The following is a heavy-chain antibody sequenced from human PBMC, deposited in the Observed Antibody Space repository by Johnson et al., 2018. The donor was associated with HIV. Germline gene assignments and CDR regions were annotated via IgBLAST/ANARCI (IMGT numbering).Heavy chain of an antibody. CDR3: ARDHSSGPDAFDI. Sequence: VQLVESGGGVVQPGRSLRLSCAASGFTFSSYWMHWVRQAPGKGLVWVSRINSDGSSTSYADSVKGRFTISRDNSKNTLYLQMNSLRAEETAVFYCARDHSSGPDAFDIWGQGTMVTVSS. J-gene: IGHJ3*02. CDR1: GFTFSSYW. CDR2: INSDGSST. V-gene: IGHV3-74*01. D-gene: IGHD6-19*01.